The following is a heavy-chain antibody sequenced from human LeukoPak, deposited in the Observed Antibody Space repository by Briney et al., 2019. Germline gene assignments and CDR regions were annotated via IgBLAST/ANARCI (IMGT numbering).Heavy chain of an antibody. J-gene: IGHJ4*02. CDR2: IKQNGNEK. CDR1: GLTFSSYS. Sequence: GGSLRLSCAASGLTFSSYSMTWVRQAPGKGLEWVATIKQNGNEKYYVASVEGRFTISRDNAKNSLFLQMNSLRAEDTAVYYGAKDQYCTSTSCYVGYWGQGTLVTVSS. V-gene: IGHV3-7*03. D-gene: IGHD2-2*01. CDR3: AKDQYCTSTSCYVGY.